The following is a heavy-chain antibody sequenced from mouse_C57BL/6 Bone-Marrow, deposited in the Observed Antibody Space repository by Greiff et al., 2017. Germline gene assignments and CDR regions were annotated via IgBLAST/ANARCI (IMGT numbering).Heavy chain of an antibody. D-gene: IGHD2-3*01. Sequence: EVQLQESGPELVKPRASVKISCKASGYSFTGYYMNWVKQSPEKSLEWIGEINPSTGGTTYNQKFKAKATLTVDKSSSTAYMQLKSPTSEDYAVYYCARMIALYYAMDYWGQGTSVTVSS. CDR2: INPSTGGT. CDR3: ARMIALYYAMDY. CDR1: GYSFTGYY. V-gene: IGHV1-42*01. J-gene: IGHJ4*01.